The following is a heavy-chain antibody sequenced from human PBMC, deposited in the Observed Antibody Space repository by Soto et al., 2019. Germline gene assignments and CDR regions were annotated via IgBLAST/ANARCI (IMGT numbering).Heavy chain of an antibody. Sequence: WGSLRLSCAASGFTFSSYTMNWVRQAPGKGLEWVSSISKSSSYIYYVESVKGRFTISRDNAKNSLYLQMNSLRAEDTAVYYCAKQVQLQFYGMDIWGQGTTVTV. J-gene: IGHJ6*02. CDR1: GFTFSSYT. V-gene: IGHV3-21*01. CDR3: AKQVQLQFYGMDI. CDR2: ISKSSSYI. D-gene: IGHD1-1*01.